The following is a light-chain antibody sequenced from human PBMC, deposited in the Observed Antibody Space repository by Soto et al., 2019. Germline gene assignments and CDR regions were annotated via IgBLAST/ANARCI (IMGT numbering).Light chain of an antibody. CDR2: DAS. CDR3: QQYAGSPRT. Sequence: EVVLTHSPATLSLSAGERATISCMASQSVSDHLAWYQHKHGQAPRFLIYDASNRATGIPARFTGSGYGADFNLTISRLETEDFAVYYCQQYAGSPRTFGQGTKVDIK. J-gene: IGKJ1*01. V-gene: IGKV3-11*01. CDR1: QSVSDH.